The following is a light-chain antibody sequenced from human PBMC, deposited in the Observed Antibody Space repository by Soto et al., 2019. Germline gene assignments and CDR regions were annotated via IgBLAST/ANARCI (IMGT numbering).Light chain of an antibody. Sequence: QSALTQPASVSGSPGQTITISCAGTKFDIGRYDYVSWYRQHPGEAPKLIIFEVSHRPSGASNHFSGYKSGNTASLTISGLQAEDEADYYCSSYTSTSTPCVFGSGTKLTVL. CDR1: KFDIGRYDY. CDR2: EVS. CDR3: SSYTSTSTPCV. V-gene: IGLV2-14*01. J-gene: IGLJ1*01.